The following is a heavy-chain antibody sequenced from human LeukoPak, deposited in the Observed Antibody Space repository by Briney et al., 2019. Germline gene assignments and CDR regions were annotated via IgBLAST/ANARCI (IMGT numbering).Heavy chain of an antibody. CDR3: ARLSDLTQFDY. J-gene: IGHJ4*02. D-gene: IGHD2/OR15-2a*01. V-gene: IGHV4-38-2*01. CDR2: IYHSGST. CDR1: GYSISSGYY. Sequence: PSETLSLTCAVSGYSISSGYYCGWIRQPPGKGLEWIGSIYHSGSTYYNPSLKSRVTISVDPSKNQFSLKLSSVTAADTAVYYCARLSDLTQFDYWGQGTLVTVSS.